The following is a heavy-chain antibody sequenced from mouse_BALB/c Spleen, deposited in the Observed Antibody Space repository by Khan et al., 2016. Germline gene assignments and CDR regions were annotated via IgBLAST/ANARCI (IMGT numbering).Heavy chain of an antibody. D-gene: IGHD2-1*01. V-gene: IGHV9-3-1*01. CDR2: INTYTGEP. CDR1: GYTFTNYG. CDR3: ARYYGNNYYAMDY. Sequence: QIQLVQSGPELKKPGETVKISCKASGYTFTNYGMNWVKQAPGKGLKWMGWINTYTGEPTYADDFKGRFAFSLETSASTAYLQIDNLKKEDTATSFCARYYGNNYYAMDYWGQGTSVTVSS. J-gene: IGHJ4*01.